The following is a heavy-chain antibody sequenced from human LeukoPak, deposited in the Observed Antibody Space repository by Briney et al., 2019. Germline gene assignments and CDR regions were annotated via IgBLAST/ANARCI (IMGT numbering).Heavy chain of an antibody. V-gene: IGHV5-51*01. Sequence: GESLKISCKGSGYSFSNDWIGWVRQMPGKGLEWMGIVYPGDSDTRYSPSFQGQVTISADKSISTAYLQWSSLEASDTAMYYCARRGCNGGSCYGYWGQGTLVTASS. CDR2: VYPGDSDT. CDR1: GYSFSNDW. CDR3: ARRGCNGGSCYGY. J-gene: IGHJ4*02. D-gene: IGHD2-15*01.